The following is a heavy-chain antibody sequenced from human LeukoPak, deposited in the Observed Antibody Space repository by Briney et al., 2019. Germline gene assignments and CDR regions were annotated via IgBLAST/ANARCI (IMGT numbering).Heavy chain of an antibody. CDR3: ARDPVNYYDSSGYYL. CDR1: GFTVSSNY. D-gene: IGHD3-22*01. Sequence: GGSLRLSCAASGFTVSSNYMSWVRQAPGKGLEWVSVIYSGGSKYYADSVKGRFTISRDNSKNTLYLQMNSLRAEDTAVYYCARDPVNYYDSSGYYLWGQGPLVTVLS. J-gene: IGHJ5*02. V-gene: IGHV3-66*02. CDR2: IYSGGSK.